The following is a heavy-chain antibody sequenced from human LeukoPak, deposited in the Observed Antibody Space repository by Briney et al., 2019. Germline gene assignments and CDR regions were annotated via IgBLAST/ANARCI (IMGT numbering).Heavy chain of an antibody. CDR1: GYTFTNYG. Sequence: ASVKVSCKASGYTFTNYGISWVRQAPGQGLEWMGWISAYNGNTNSAQKFQGRVTITTDESTSTAYMELSSLRSEDTAVYYCATPGLYYYDSSGRYAFDIWGQGTMVTVSS. J-gene: IGHJ3*02. V-gene: IGHV1-18*01. D-gene: IGHD3-22*01. CDR3: ATPGLYYYDSSGRYAFDI. CDR2: ISAYNGNT.